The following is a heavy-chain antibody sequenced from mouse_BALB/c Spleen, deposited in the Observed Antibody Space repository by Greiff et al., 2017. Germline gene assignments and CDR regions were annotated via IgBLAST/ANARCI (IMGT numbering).Heavy chain of an antibody. D-gene: IGHD2-3*01. J-gene: IGHJ3*01. CDR3: TNDGYYGFAY. Sequence: DVKLQESGPDLVKPSQSLSLTCTVTGYSITSGYSWHWIRQFPGNKLEWMGYIHYSGSTNYNPSLKSRISITRDTSKNQFFLQLNSVTTEDTATYYCTNDGYYGFAYWGQGTLVTVSA. V-gene: IGHV3-1*02. CDR2: IHYSGST. CDR1: GYSITSGYS.